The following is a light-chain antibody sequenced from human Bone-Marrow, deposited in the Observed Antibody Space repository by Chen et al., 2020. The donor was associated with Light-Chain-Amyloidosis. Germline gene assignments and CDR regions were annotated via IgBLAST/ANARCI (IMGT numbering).Light chain of an antibody. CDR1: KLGDKY. V-gene: IGLV3-1*01. J-gene: IGLJ3*02. Sequence: SYELTQPPSVSVSPGQTASITCSGDKLGDKYVCWYQQKPGQSPVLVIYQDNKRPSGLPERLSGANSGNTATLTISGTQTMEEADYYCQAWDTTSWVFGGGTTLTVL. CDR2: QDN. CDR3: QAWDTTSWV.